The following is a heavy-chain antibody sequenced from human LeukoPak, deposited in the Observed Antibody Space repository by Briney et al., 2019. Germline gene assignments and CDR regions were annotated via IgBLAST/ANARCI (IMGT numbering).Heavy chain of an antibody. V-gene: IGHV3-66*01. Sequence: PGGSLRLSCAASGFTVSSNYMSWVRQAPGKGLEWVSVIYSGGSTFYAGSVKGRFTISRDNSKNTLCLQMNSLRAEDTAVYYCAGGLIQLWLLDYWGQGTLVTVSS. D-gene: IGHD5-18*01. J-gene: IGHJ4*02. CDR2: IYSGGST. CDR1: GFTVSSNY. CDR3: AGGLIQLWLLDY.